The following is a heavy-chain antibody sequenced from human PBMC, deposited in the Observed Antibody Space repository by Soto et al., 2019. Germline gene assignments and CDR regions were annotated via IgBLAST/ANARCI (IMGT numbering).Heavy chain of an antibody. CDR3: AREGPNCSGGSCPLDY. D-gene: IGHD2-15*01. Sequence: QVQLVQSGAEVKKPGSSVKVSCKASGGTFSSYAISSVRQAPGQGLEWMGGIIPIFGTANYAQKFQGRVTITADESTSRAYMELSSLRSEDTAVYYCAREGPNCSGGSCPLDYWGQGTLVTVSS. CDR2: IIPIFGTA. J-gene: IGHJ4*02. V-gene: IGHV1-69*12. CDR1: GGTFSSYA.